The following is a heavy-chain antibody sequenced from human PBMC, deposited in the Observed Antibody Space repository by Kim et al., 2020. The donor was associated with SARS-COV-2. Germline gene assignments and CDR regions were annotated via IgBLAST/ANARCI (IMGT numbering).Heavy chain of an antibody. CDR3: ARDSGTVVTPGYYYYYGMDV. CDR1: GGSISSYY. Sequence: SETLSLTCTVSGGSISSYYWSWIRQPPGKGLEWIGYIYYSGSTNYNPSLKSRVTISVDTSKNQFSLKLSSVTAADTAVYYCARDSGTVVTPGYYYYYGMDVWGQGTTVTVSS. CDR2: IYYSGST. V-gene: IGHV4-59*13. D-gene: IGHD2-21*02. J-gene: IGHJ6*02.